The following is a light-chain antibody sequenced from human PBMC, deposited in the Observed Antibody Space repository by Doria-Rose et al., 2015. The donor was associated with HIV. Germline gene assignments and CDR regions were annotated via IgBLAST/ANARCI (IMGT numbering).Light chain of an antibody. CDR3: HQYGTSWT. J-gene: IGKJ1*01. CDR2: DGS. Sequence: TQSPGTLSLSPGERATLSCRASQSFSSTYLAWYQQKPGQAPSLLTYDGSTRATGIPDRFSASGSGTDFTLTINRLELEDFALYYCHQYGTSWTFGQGTKAEI. V-gene: IGKV3-20*01. CDR1: QSFSSTY.